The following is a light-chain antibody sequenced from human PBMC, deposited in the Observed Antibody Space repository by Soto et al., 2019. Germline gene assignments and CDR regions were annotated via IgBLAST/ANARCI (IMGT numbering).Light chain of an antibody. Sequence: EIVLTQSPGTLSLSPGERATLSCRASQSISSSYLAWYQQKPGQAPRLLIYAASSRATGIPDRFSGSGSGTDFTLTISRLEPEDFAVYYCKQYGSSSYTFVQGTQLEIK. CDR1: QSISSSY. V-gene: IGKV3-20*01. J-gene: IGKJ2*01. CDR3: KQYGSSSYT. CDR2: AAS.